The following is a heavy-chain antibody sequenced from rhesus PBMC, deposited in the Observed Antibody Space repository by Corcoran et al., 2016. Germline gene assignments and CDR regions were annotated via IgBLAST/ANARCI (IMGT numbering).Heavy chain of an antibody. J-gene: IGHJ4*01. CDR3: AGTLRIDF. CDR2: IHGGGGGT. CDR1: GASIRDNYY. V-gene: IGHV4-106*01. Sequence: QVQLQESGPGLVKPSETLSLTCAVSGASIRDNYYWTWVREPPGKGLGWIGNIHGGGGGTSYNPSLKHRVTSSMDTSKNQISLIVSPVTAADTAVYYWAGTLRIDFWGQGVLVTVSS. D-gene: IGHD2-39*01.